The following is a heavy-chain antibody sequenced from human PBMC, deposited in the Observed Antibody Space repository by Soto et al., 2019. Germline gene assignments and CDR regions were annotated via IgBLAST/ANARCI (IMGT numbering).Heavy chain of an antibody. Sequence: SETLSLTCAVSGGSISSGGYYWSWIRQPPGKGLEWIGEINHSGSTNYNPSLKSRVTISVDTSKNQFSLKLSSVTAADTAVYYCARGLIWYYDILTGYSTGYYFDYWGQGTLVTVSS. CDR1: GGSISSGGYY. D-gene: IGHD3-9*01. J-gene: IGHJ4*02. V-gene: IGHV4-34*01. CDR3: ARGLIWYYDILTGYSTGYYFDY. CDR2: INHSGST.